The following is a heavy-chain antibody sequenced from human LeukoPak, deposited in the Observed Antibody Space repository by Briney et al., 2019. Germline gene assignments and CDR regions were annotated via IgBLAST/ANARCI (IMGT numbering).Heavy chain of an antibody. CDR1: GGSIDSKTFS. D-gene: IGHD4-17*01. J-gene: IGHJ4*02. CDR2: FFYGGDT. V-gene: IGHV4-39*01. Sequence: SETLSLTCSVSGGSIDSKTFSWGWVRQSPARGLEWIGSFFYGGDTYYNTSLKSRVTMAADMSTNQFSLKMTSVTATDTAVYYCTRRRGDFFWSSTFDNWGRGVLVTVSS. CDR3: TRRRGDFFWSSTFDN.